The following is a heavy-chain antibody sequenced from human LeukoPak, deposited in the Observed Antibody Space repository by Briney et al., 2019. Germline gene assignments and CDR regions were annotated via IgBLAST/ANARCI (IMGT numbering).Heavy chain of an antibody. D-gene: IGHD4-17*01. J-gene: IGHJ4*02. Sequence: GASVKVSCKASGGTFSSYAISWVRQAPGQGLEWMGGIIPIFGTANYAQKFQGRVTITTDESTSTAYMELSSLRSEDTAVYYCAGDDCGDYYSTYWGQGTLVTVSS. V-gene: IGHV1-69*05. CDR3: AGDDCGDYYSTY. CDR1: GGTFSSYA. CDR2: IIPIFGTA.